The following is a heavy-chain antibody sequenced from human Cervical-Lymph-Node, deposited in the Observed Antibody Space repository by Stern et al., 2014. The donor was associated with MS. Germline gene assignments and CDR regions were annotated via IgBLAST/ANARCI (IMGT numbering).Heavy chain of an antibody. CDR2: IYNSGST. Sequence: VQLVESGPGLVKPSQTLSLTCTVSGGSISRGGHYWSWIRQHPGKGLEWIGYIYNSGSTHYSPSLKSRVTISIDTSKNQSSLKLSSVTAADTAVYYCARDGTSTPNDYWGQGTLVTVSS. V-gene: IGHV4-31*03. CDR3: ARDGTSTPNDY. J-gene: IGHJ4*02. CDR1: GGSISRGGHY.